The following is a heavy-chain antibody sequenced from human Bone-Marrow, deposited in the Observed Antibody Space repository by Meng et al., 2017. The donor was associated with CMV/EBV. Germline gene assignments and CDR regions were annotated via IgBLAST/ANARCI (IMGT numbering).Heavy chain of an antibody. CDR1: GYSFTSYW. V-gene: IGHV5-51*01. Sequence: GESLKISCKGSGYSFTSYWIGWVRQMPGKGLEWMGIIYPGDSDTRYSPSFQGQVTISADKSISTAYLQWSSLKASDTATYCCARSNYYDSSGYSYYYYGMDVWGQGTTVTVSS. J-gene: IGHJ6*02. CDR2: IYPGDSDT. D-gene: IGHD3-22*01. CDR3: ARSNYYDSSGYSYYYYGMDV.